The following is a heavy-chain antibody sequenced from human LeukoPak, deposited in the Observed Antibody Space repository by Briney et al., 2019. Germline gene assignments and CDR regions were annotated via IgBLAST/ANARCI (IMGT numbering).Heavy chain of an antibody. CDR2: ISYDGSNK. V-gene: IGHV3-30*18. J-gene: IGHJ4*02. D-gene: IGHD1-7*01. CDR3: AKDGGTGTTRFFDY. CDR1: GFTFSSYG. Sequence: GGSLRLSCAASGFTFSSYGMHWVRQAPGKGLEWVAVISYDGSNKYYADSVKGRFTISRDNSKNTLYLQMNSLRAEDTAVYYCAKDGGTGTTRFFDYWGQGTLVTVSS.